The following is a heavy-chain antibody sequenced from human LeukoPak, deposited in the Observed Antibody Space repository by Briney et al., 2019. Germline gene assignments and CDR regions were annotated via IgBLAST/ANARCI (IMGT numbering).Heavy chain of an antibody. J-gene: IGHJ3*02. V-gene: IGHV5-51*01. Sequence: GESLNISGQGSGYRFTSYSIGWVRQMHGKGLEWIEIIYPGDSDTRDSPSFQGQVTISADKSISTAYLQWSSLKASDTAMYYCARHPIVVVTEDAFDIWGQGTMVTVSS. CDR1: GYRFTSYS. D-gene: IGHD3-22*01. CDR2: IYPGDSDT. CDR3: ARHPIVVVTEDAFDI.